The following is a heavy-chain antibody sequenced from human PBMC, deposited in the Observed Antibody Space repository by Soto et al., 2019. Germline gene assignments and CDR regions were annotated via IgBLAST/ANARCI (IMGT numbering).Heavy chain of an antibody. J-gene: IGHJ6*02. CDR1: GDSVSSNSAA. Sequence: SQTLSLTCAISGDSVSSNSAAWDWIRQSPSRGLEWLGRTYYRSKWYNDYAVSVKSRITINPDTSKNQFSLQLNSVTPEDTAVYYCARVRDTAMSESRGMDVWGQGTTVTVSS. D-gene: IGHD5-18*01. CDR2: TYYRSKWYN. V-gene: IGHV6-1*01. CDR3: ARVRDTAMSESRGMDV.